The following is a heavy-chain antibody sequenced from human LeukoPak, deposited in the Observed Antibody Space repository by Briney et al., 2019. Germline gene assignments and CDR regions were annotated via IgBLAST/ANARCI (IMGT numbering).Heavy chain of an antibody. CDR1: GFTFSSYA. V-gene: IGHV3-23*01. CDR2: ISGSGGST. Sequence: GGSLRLSCAASGFTFSSYAMSWVRQAPGKGLEWVSAISGSGGSTYYADSVKGRFTISRDNAKNSLYLQMNSLRAEDAALYYCAKDLTYDSSGYGFGYWGQGTLVTVSS. J-gene: IGHJ4*02. CDR3: AKDLTYDSSGYGFGY. D-gene: IGHD3-22*01.